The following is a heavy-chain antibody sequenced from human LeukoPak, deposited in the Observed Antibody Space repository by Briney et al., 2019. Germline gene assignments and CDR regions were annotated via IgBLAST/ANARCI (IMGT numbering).Heavy chain of an antibody. Sequence: GGSLRLSCAASGFTFSSYAMSWVRQAPGKGLEWVSAISGSGGSTYYADSVKGRFTISRDNSKNTLYLQMNSLRAEDTAVYYCARAMIVRSGEDYWGQGTLVTVSS. D-gene: IGHD3-22*01. CDR2: ISGSGGST. J-gene: IGHJ4*02. CDR3: ARAMIVRSGEDY. V-gene: IGHV3-23*01. CDR1: GFTFSSYA.